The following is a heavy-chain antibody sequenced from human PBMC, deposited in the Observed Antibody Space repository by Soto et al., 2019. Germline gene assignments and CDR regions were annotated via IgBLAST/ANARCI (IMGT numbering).Heavy chain of an antibody. CDR2: ISAYNGNT. CDR1: GYTFTSYG. Sequence: QVQLVQSGAEVKKPGASVKVSCKASGYTFTSYGISWVRQAPGQGLEWMGWISAYNGNTNYAQKLQGRVTMTTDTSTSTAYMERRGLRSDDTAVYYGARSTSDSSGYYYGMDVWGQGTTVTVSS. V-gene: IGHV1-18*01. CDR3: ARSTSDSSGYYYGMDV. J-gene: IGHJ6*02. D-gene: IGHD3-22*01.